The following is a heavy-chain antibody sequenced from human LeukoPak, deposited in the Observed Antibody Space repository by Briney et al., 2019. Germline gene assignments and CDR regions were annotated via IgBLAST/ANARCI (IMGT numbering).Heavy chain of an antibody. D-gene: IGHD6-19*01. J-gene: IGHJ4*02. CDR2: ISGSGDST. CDR1: GFTFSNYA. V-gene: IGHV3-23*01. Sequence: GGSLRLSCAASGFTFSNYAMRWVRQAPGKGLEWVSGISGSGDSTYYADSVKGRFTISRDNSKNTLYLQMNSLRAEDTAVYYCARRSGIAVAGAFDYWGRGTLVTVSS. CDR3: ARRSGIAVAGAFDY.